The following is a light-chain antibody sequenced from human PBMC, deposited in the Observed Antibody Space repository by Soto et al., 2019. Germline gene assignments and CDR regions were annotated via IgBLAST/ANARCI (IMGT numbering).Light chain of an antibody. Sequence: DIQMTQSPSTLSASVGDRVTITCRASQSIGIWLAWYQQKTGKAPKLLIYTASTLGSGVPSRFSGSGSGTEVTLTISSLQPDDFATYYCQHYNNYPVTFGQGTKLEIK. V-gene: IGKV1-5*03. CDR2: TAS. CDR3: QHYNNYPVT. CDR1: QSIGIW. J-gene: IGKJ2*01.